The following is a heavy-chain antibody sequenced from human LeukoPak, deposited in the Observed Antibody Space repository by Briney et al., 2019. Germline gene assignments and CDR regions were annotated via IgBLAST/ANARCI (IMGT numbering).Heavy chain of an antibody. J-gene: IGHJ4*02. CDR2: IRLDGSIT. CDR3: AKDWYYSGTGTYFPDY. CDR1: GFTFKADG. Sequence: PGGSLRLSCAASGFTFKADGVHGVRQAPDKGRPWVAFIRLDGSITYYADSVRGRFTISRDNSKNTVDLQMNRLRVEDTAVYSCAKDWYYSGTGTYFPDYWGQGTRVTVSS. D-gene: IGHD3-10*01. V-gene: IGHV3-30*02.